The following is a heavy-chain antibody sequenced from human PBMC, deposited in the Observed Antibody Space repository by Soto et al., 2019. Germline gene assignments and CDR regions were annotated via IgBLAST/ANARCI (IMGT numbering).Heavy chain of an antibody. V-gene: IGHV4-59*08. D-gene: IGHD3-10*01. CDR1: GGSISSYY. Sequence: QVQLQESGPGLVKPSETLSLSCTVSGGSISSYYWCWFRQSRGKRMEWIGYVHHSWSSSYNPSLQSRVAISLDTSNSQFSLEATSVTATDTAVYYCARQGFGPLNGLVDVWGQGITVTVSS. J-gene: IGHJ6*02. CDR3: ARQGFGPLNGLVDV. CDR2: VHHSWSS.